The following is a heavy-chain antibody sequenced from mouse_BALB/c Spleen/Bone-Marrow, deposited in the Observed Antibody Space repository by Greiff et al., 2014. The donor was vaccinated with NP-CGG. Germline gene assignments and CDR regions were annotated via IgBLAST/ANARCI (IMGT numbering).Heavy chain of an antibody. CDR2: INPYNDGT. D-gene: IGHD2-3*01. V-gene: IGHV1-14*01. Sequence: EVKLMESGPELVKPGASVKMSCKASGYTFTSYIMHWVKQKPGQGLEWIGYINPYNDGTKYNEKFKGKATLTSDKSSSTAYMELSSLTSEDSAVYDCARRWLPYAMDYWGQGTSVTVSS. CDR3: ARRWLPYAMDY. CDR1: GYTFTSYI. J-gene: IGHJ4*01.